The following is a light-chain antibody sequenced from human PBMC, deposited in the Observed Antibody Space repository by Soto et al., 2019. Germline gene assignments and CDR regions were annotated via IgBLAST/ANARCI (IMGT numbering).Light chain of an antibody. V-gene: IGKV3-15*01. CDR2: DAS. Sequence: EIVMTQSPATLSVSPGERATLSCRASQSITGNLTWYQQKPGQAPRLLLYDASTRATGIPARFSGSGSGTEFTLTISSLQSEDFAVYYCQQYNNWPLTFGGGTKVDIK. CDR3: QQYNNWPLT. CDR1: QSITGN. J-gene: IGKJ4*01.